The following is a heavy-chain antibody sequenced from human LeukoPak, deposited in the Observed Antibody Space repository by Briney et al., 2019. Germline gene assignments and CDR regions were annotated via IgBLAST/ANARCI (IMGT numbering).Heavy chain of an antibody. J-gene: IGHJ4*02. D-gene: IGHD5-12*01. CDR2: SNPNSGGT. CDR3: AREYSRYSGTYYDY. CDR1: GYTFTGHF. V-gene: IGHV1-2*02. Sequence: ASVKVSCKASGYTFTGHFIHWVRQAPGQGLEWMGWSNPNSGGTNYAQKFQGRVTMTRDTSISTAYMELSRGRSDDTAVYYCAREYSRYSGTYYDYWGQGTLVTVSS.